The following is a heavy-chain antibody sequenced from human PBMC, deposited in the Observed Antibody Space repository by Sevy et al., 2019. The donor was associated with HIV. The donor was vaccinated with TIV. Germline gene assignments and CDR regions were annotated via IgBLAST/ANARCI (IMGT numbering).Heavy chain of an antibody. CDR2: IYYSGST. V-gene: IGHV4-59*01. CDR3: ARELTGDFYYGMDV. J-gene: IGHJ6*02. CDR1: GGSISSYY. Sequence: SVTLSLTCTVSGGSISSYYWSWIRQPPGKGLEWIGYIYYSGSTNYNPSLKSRVTISVDTSKNQFSLKLSSVTTVDTAVYYCARELTGDFYYGMDVWGQGTTVTVSS. D-gene: IGHD7-27*01.